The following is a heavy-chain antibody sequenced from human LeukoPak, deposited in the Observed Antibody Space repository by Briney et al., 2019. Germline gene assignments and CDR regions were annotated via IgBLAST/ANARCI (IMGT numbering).Heavy chain of an antibody. J-gene: IGHJ4*02. CDR1: GFTFSSYA. Sequence: PGGSLRLSCAASGFTFSSYAMSWVRQAPGKGLEWVSAISGSGGSTYYADSVKGRFTISRDNSKNTLYLQMNSLRAEDTAVYYXAKDSHLYIAAAGXSNPFDYWGQGTLVTVSS. D-gene: IGHD6-13*01. V-gene: IGHV3-23*01. CDR2: ISGSGGST. CDR3: AKDSHLYIAAAGXSNPFDY.